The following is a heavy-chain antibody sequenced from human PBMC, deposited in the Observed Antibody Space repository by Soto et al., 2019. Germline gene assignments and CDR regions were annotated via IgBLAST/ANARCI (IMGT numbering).Heavy chain of an antibody. Sequence: QVQLVQSGAEVKKPGSSVKVSCKASGGTFSSYAISWVRQAPGQGLEWMGGIIPIFGTANYAQEFQGRVTITADESTSTTYMELSSLRSEDTAVYYCARAKRSYYILAFDIWGQGTMVTVSS. CDR3: ARAKRSYYILAFDI. CDR1: GGTFSSYA. J-gene: IGHJ3*02. V-gene: IGHV1-69*01. D-gene: IGHD1-26*01. CDR2: IIPIFGTA.